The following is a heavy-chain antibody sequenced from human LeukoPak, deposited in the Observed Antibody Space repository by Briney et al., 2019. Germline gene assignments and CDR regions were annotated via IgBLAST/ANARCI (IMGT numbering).Heavy chain of an antibody. CDR3: TRDLMDYDYGDKGGNY. Sequence: PGGSLRLSCAASGFTFSSYEMNWVRQAPGKGLVWVSRINSDGSNTIYADSVEGRFTISRDNAKNTLYLQMNSLRAEDTAVYYCTRDLMDYDYGDKGGNYWGQGTLVTVSS. CDR1: GFTFSSYE. CDR2: INSDGSNT. D-gene: IGHD4-23*01. J-gene: IGHJ4*02. V-gene: IGHV3-74*01.